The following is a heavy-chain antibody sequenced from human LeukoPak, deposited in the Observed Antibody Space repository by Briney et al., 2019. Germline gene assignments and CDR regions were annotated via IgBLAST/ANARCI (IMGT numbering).Heavy chain of an antibody. CDR1: GFTFATYW. Sequence: GGSLRLSCAASGFTFATYWMTWVRQAPGKGLEWVANIKQDGSEQYYVDSVRGRFTISRDDAKNSLYLQITSLSAEDTAVYYCARGIATGIDFFDPWGQGTLVTVSS. V-gene: IGHV3-7*01. CDR2: IKQDGSEQ. J-gene: IGHJ5*02. CDR3: ARGIATGIDFFDP. D-gene: IGHD6-13*01.